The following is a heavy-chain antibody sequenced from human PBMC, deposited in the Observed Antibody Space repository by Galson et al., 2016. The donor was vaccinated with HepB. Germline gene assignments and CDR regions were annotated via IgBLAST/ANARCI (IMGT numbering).Heavy chain of an antibody. CDR1: GGTFSTDG. Sequence: SVKVSCKASGGTFSTDGLSWVRQAPGQGLEWMGGIVPMFGATNYAQKFQDRVTITADESTNTAYMELSSLRSEDTAIYYCAREGCAGDCPKWSDPWGQGTLVTVSS. CDR2: IVPMFGAT. CDR3: AREGCAGDCPKWSDP. J-gene: IGHJ5*01. V-gene: IGHV1-69*13. D-gene: IGHD2-21*02.